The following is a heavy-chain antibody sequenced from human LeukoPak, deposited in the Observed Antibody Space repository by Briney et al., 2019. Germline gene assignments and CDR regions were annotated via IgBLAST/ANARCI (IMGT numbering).Heavy chain of an antibody. J-gene: IGHJ3*02. D-gene: IGHD5-24*01. CDR2: TYYRSTWYS. Sequence: SQTLSLTCAVSGDSVSDNNLSWNWIRQSPSRGLEWLGRTYYRSTWYSDYAESFQSRITIQSDTSRNQVSLQLRSVSPDDTAVYYCVRDPSSRYAFDIWGQGTVVTVSS. CDR1: GDSVSDNNLS. V-gene: IGHV6-1*01. CDR3: VRDPSSRYAFDI.